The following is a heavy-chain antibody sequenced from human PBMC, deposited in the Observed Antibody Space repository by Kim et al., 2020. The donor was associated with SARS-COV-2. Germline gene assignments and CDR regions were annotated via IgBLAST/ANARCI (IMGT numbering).Heavy chain of an antibody. CDR2: CRNRANSYTT. J-gene: IGHJ5*02. CDR3: TRSSTNWVDWFDP. Sequence: GGSLRLSCAASGFTFSDHYMDWVRQAPGKGLEWVGRCRNRANSYTTEYAASVKGRFTISRDDSKNSLYLQMNSLKIEDTAVYYCTRSSTNWVDWFDPWGQGTLVTVSS. CDR1: GFTFSDHY. D-gene: IGHD2-2*01. V-gene: IGHV3-72*01.